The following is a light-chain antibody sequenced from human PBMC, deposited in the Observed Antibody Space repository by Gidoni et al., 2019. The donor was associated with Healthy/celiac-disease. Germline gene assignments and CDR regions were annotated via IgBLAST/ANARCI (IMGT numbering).Light chain of an antibody. Sequence: EIVLTQSPATLSLSPGERATLSCRASQSVSSYLAGYQQKPGQAPRLLIYDASNRATGIPARFSGSGSGTDFTLNISSLEPEDFAVYYCQQRSNWSLTFGGGTKVEIK. J-gene: IGKJ4*01. CDR3: QQRSNWSLT. V-gene: IGKV3-11*01. CDR1: QSVSSY. CDR2: DAS.